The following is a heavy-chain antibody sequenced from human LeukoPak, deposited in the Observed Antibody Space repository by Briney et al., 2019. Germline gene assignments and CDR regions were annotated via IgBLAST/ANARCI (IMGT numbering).Heavy chain of an antibody. J-gene: IGHJ4*02. V-gene: IGHV4-34*01. D-gene: IGHD4-11*01. CDR3: ARHYSSGWDLDY. Sequence: SETLSLTCAVYGGSFSGYYWSWIRQPPGKGLEWIGEINHSGSTNYNPSLKSRVTISVDTSKNQFSLKLSSVTAADTAVYYCARHYSSGWDLDYWGQGTLVTVSS. CDR1: GGSFSGYY. CDR2: INHSGST.